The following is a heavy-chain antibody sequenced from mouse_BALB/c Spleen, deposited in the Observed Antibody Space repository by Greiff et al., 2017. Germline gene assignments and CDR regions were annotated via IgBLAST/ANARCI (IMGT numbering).Heavy chain of an antibody. CDR3: NKGDYPYAMDY. CDR2: IDPENGDT. D-gene: IGHD2-4*01. CDR1: GFNIKDYY. J-gene: IGHJ4*01. V-gene: IGHV14-4*02. Sequence: VQLQQSGAELVRSGASVKLSCTASGFNIKDYYMHWVKQRPEQGLEWIGWIDPENGDTEYAPKFQGKATMTADTSSNTAYLQLSSLTSEDTAVYYCNKGDYPYAMDYWGQGTSVTVSS.